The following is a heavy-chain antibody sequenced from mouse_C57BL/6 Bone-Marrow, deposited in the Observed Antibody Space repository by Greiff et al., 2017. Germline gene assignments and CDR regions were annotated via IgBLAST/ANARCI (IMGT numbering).Heavy chain of an antibody. Sequence: VQLQQSGPVLVKPGASVKMPCKASGYTFTDYYMNWVKQSHGKSLEWIGVINPYNGGTSYNQKFKGKATLTVDKSSSTAYMELNSLTSEDSAVYYCARGDYGGWYFDVWGTGTTVTVSS. CDR3: ARGDYGGWYFDV. CDR2: INPYNGGT. D-gene: IGHD1-1*01. J-gene: IGHJ1*03. V-gene: IGHV1-19*01. CDR1: GYTFTDYY.